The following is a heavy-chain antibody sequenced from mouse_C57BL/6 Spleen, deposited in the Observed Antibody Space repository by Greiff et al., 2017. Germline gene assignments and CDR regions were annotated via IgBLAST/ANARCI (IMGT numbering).Heavy chain of an antibody. J-gene: IGHJ2*01. Sequence: QVQLQQPGAELVRPGSSVKLSCKASGYTFTSYWMHWVKQRPIQGLEWIGNIDPSDSDTHYNQKFKDKATLTVDKSSSTAYMQLSSLSSEDSAVDYWARNTEEGYYFDYWGQGTTLTVSS. CDR2: IDPSDSDT. CDR1: GYTFTSYW. CDR3: ARNTEEGYYFDY. V-gene: IGHV1-52*01.